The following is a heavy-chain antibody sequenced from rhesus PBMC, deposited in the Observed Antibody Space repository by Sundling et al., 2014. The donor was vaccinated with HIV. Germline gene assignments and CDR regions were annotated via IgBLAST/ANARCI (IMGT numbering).Heavy chain of an antibody. CDR2: IYGSGGAT. CDR3: ARRGVTTDF. V-gene: IGHV4-106*01. Sequence: QVQLQESGPGLVKPSETLSLTCGVSGVFISASYYWTWVRQPPGKGLEWIGYIYGSGGATYYNPSLRSRVAISTDTSKNQFSLKLNSVTAADTAVYYCARRGVTTDFWGQGVLVTVSS. D-gene: IGHD4-17*01. J-gene: IGHJ4*01. CDR1: GVFISASYY.